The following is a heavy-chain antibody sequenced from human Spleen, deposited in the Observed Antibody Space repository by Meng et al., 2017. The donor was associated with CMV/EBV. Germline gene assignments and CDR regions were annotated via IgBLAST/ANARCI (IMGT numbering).Heavy chain of an antibody. J-gene: IGHJ4*02. CDR2: VYINDKT. Sequence: QLQRTAWGPGMRAASVTLSCTVTGSSVYMKKWCWSWIRQPAWKKLEWIGGVYINDKTNYNPSFRSRVIMSVDASNNQFSLKLTSVTAADTAVYYCATGSGDFDHWGQGTLVTVSS. V-gene: IGHV4-4*07. D-gene: IGHD1-26*01. CDR3: ATGSGDFDH. CDR1: SVYMKKWC.